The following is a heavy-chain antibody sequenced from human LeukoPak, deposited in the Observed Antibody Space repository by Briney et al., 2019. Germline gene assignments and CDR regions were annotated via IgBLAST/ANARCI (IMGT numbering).Heavy chain of an antibody. Sequence: GGSLRLSCAASGFTFSSYSMNWVRQAPGKGLVWVSRVNSDGSDTAYADSVKGRFTISRGNVNNILHLQMNSLRAEDTAVYYCVRNNWNSVYYGMDVWGQGTTVTVSS. V-gene: IGHV3-74*01. CDR2: VNSDGSDT. CDR3: VRNNWNSVYYGMDV. J-gene: IGHJ6*02. D-gene: IGHD1-7*01. CDR1: GFTFSSYS.